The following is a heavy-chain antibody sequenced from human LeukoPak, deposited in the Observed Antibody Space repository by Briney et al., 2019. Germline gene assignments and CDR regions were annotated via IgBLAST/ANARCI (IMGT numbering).Heavy chain of an antibody. D-gene: IGHD7-27*01. CDR3: XXXXXSFWAGAFDI. J-gene: IGHJ3*02. Sequence: TSETLSLTCTVSGGSISSYYWSWIRQPPGKGLEWIGYIYYSGSTNYNPSLKSRVTISVDTSKNQFSLKLSSVTAADTAGYYCXXXXXSFWAGAFDIWGQGTMVTVSS. V-gene: IGHV4-59*01. CDR2: IYYSGST. CDR1: GGSISSYY.